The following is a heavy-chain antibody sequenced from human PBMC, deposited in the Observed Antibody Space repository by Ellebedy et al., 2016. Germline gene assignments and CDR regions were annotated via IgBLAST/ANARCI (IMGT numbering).Heavy chain of an antibody. CDR3: ARERVVPAAMLSYYYYGMDV. CDR2: ISGDGDST. D-gene: IGHD2-2*01. J-gene: IGHJ6*02. V-gene: IGHV3-23*01. Sequence: GGSLRLXXAASGFTFSTFFMTWVRQAPGKGLEWVSTISGDGDSTYFADSVKGRFTISRDNSKNTLYLQMNSLRAEDTAVYYCARERVVPAAMLSYYYYGMDVWGQGTTVTVSS. CDR1: GFTFSTFF.